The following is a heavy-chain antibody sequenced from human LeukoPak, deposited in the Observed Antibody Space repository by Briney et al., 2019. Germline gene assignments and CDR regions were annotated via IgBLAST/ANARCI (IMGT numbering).Heavy chain of an antibody. V-gene: IGHV3-74*01. Sequence: GGSLRLSCAASGLTFSRYWMHWVRQAPGKGLVWVSHISSDGSIRNYADSVKGRFTISRDNAKNMLSLQMNSLRADDTAMYYCASQVSTGHRGQGTLVTVSS. J-gene: IGHJ4*02. D-gene: IGHD3-10*01. CDR3: ASQVSTGH. CDR1: GLTFSRYW. CDR2: ISSDGSIR.